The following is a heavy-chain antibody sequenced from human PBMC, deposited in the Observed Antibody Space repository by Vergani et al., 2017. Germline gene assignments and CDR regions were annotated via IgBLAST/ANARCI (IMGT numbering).Heavy chain of an antibody. J-gene: IGHJ3*01. CDR3: VRDVRVSRT. Sequence: EVQMVESGGGLVKPGGSLRLSCVASGFTFSHYSMNWVRQAPGKGLEWVSSIGGSTNNIFYADSVKGRFTISRDNAKNSLYLDMSSLRAEDTAVYYCVRDVRVSRTWGQGTLVAVSS. V-gene: IGHV3-21*01. CDR1: GFTFSHYS. CDR2: IGGSTNNI.